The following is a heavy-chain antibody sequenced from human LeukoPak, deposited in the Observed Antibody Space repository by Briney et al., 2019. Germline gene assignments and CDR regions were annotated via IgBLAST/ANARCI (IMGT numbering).Heavy chain of an antibody. Sequence: PGGSLRLSCAASGFTFSSYSMNWVRQSPGKGLEWVSYISDSSSVIYFADSVKGRFTISRDNARNSLYLQMNSLRDEDTAVYYCARDALRGYYFDYWGQGTLVTVSS. D-gene: IGHD3-16*01. CDR3: ARDALRGYYFDY. V-gene: IGHV3-48*02. J-gene: IGHJ4*02. CDR1: GFTFSSYS. CDR2: ISDSSSVI.